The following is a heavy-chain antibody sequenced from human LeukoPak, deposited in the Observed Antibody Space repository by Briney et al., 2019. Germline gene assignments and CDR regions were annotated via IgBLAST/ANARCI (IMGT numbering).Heavy chain of an antibody. J-gene: IGHJ4*02. V-gene: IGHV4-4*07. Sequence: PSVTLSFKGTVSGGGSSSIYWVWMQHAAGKELEWIGRIYTSVSTNDNPSRKRRVTMSVDTSKNQFSLKLSSVTAADTAVYYCARGADYFDYWGQGTLVTVSS. CDR1: GGGSSSIY. D-gene: IGHD1-26*01. CDR3: ARGADYFDY. CDR2: IYTSVST.